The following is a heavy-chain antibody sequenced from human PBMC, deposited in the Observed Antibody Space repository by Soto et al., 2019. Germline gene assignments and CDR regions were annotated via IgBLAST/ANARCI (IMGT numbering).Heavy chain of an antibody. CDR3: AREAPPEDY. CDR2: ISGYNGDT. J-gene: IGHJ4*02. CDR1: GYTFTRYG. Sequence: ASVKVSCKASGYTFTRYGISWVRRAPGQGLEWMGWISGYNGDTNYAQKLQGRVTMTTDTSTSTAYMELRSLRSDDTAVYFCAREAPPEDYWGQGTXVTVSS. V-gene: IGHV1-18*01.